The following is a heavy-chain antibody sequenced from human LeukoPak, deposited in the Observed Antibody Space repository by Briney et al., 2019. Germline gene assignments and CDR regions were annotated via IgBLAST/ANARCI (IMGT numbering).Heavy chain of an antibody. CDR2: IIPIFGTA. Sequence: ASVKVSCKASGGTFSSYAISWVRQAPGRGLEWMGGIIPIFGTANYAQKFQGRVTITTDESTSTAYMELSSLRSEDTAVYYRARDSPPNYYGSGSYSNWFDPWGQGTLVTVSS. V-gene: IGHV1-69*05. D-gene: IGHD3-10*01. J-gene: IGHJ5*02. CDR1: GGTFSSYA. CDR3: ARDSPPNYYGSGSYSNWFDP.